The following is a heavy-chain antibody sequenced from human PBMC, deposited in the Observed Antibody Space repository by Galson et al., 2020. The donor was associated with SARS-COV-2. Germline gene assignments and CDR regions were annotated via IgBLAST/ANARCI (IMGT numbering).Heavy chain of an antibody. CDR3: AGGSHTGFDY. CDR1: GFAFSSNS. J-gene: IGHJ4*02. D-gene: IGHD3-16*01. Sequence: GESLKISCAVSGFAFSSNSMNWVRQAPGKGLQWISYINRGSTTTYYADSVKGRFTISRDNAKNTLYLQMNNLRDEDTAVYYCAGGSHTGFDYWGQGALVTVSS. CDR2: INRGSTTT. V-gene: IGHV3-48*02.